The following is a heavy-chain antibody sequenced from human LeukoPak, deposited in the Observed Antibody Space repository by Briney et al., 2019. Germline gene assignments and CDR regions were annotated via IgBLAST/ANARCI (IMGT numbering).Heavy chain of an antibody. D-gene: IGHD5/OR15-5a*01. CDR3: ALYDSFFDY. J-gene: IGHJ4*02. Sequence: SETLSLTCIVSGGSMSGYYWGWIRQPPGKGLECVGYIYHSGSANYNPSLKSRVTISIDTSRKEFSLKLRSVTAADTAIYYCALYDSFFDYWGQGTLVPVSS. CDR1: GGSMSGYY. CDR2: IYHSGSA. V-gene: IGHV4-59*08.